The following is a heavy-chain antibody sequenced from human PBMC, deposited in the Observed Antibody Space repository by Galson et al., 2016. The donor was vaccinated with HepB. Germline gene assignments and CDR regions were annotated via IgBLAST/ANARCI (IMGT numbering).Heavy chain of an antibody. CDR1: GGSISGYY. D-gene: IGHD5-18*01. CDR3: ARGRGYGSH. CDR2: IYSSGST. V-gene: IGHV4-59*01. Sequence: SETLSLTCTVSGGSISGYYWTWIRQSPGLGLEWIGFIYSSGSTYYNPSLKSRVTMSVDPSNNQFSLNLNSVTAADTAVYYCARGRGYGSHWGQGTLVTVSS. J-gene: IGHJ4*02.